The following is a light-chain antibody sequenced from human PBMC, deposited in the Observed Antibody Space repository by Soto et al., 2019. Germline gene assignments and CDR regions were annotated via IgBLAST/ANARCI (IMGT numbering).Light chain of an antibody. Sequence: QSALTQPASVTGSPGQSITISCAGTSSDVGVYNYVSWYQQHPGKAPKLIIYDVSNRPLGISTRFSGSKSGNTASLTISGLQAEDEADYYCNLHTGFTAPYVVFAGGTKLTVL. CDR2: DVS. CDR3: NLHTGFTAPYVV. V-gene: IGLV2-14*03. CDR1: SSDVGVYNY. J-gene: IGLJ2*01.